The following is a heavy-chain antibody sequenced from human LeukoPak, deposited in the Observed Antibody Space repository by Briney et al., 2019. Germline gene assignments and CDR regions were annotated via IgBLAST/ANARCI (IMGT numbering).Heavy chain of an antibody. V-gene: IGHV1-18*01. CDR2: ISAYNGNT. CDR3: ARRVYYYDSSGYYYFFDY. CDR1: GYTFTSYG. D-gene: IGHD3-22*01. Sequence: ASVKVSCKASGYTFTSYGISWVRQAPGQGLEWMGWISAYNGNTNYAQKLQGRVTMTTDTSTSTAYMELRSLRSDDTAVYHCARRVYYYDSSGYYYFFDYWGQGTLVTVSS. J-gene: IGHJ4*02.